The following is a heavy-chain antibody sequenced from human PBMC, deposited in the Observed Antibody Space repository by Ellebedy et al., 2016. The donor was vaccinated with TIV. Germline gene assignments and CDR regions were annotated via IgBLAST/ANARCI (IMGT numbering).Heavy chain of an antibody. CDR1: GFTFSSYW. V-gene: IGHV3-74*01. J-gene: IGHJ6*02. CDR3: ARGHSTSSMYYYYGMDV. Sequence: GESLKISCAASGFTFSSYWMHWVRQAPGKGLVWVSRINSDGSSTSYADSVKGRFTISRDNAKNTLYLQMNSLRAEDTAVYYCARGHSTSSMYYYYGMDVWGQGTTVIVSS. D-gene: IGHD6-6*01. CDR2: INSDGSST.